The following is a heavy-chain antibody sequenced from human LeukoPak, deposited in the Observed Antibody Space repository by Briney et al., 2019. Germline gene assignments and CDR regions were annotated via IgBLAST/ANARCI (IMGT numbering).Heavy chain of an antibody. V-gene: IGHV1-46*01. D-gene: IGHD4-11*01. CDR2: INPSGGST. CDR3: ARAAPSTTVTSEGLDY. Sequence: GASVKVSCKASGYTFTSYCMHWVRQAPGQGLEWMGIINPSGGSTSYAQKFQGRVTMTRDTSTSTVYMELSSLRSEDTAVYYCARAAPSTTVTSEGLDYWGQGTLVTVSS. CDR1: GYTFTSYC. J-gene: IGHJ4*02.